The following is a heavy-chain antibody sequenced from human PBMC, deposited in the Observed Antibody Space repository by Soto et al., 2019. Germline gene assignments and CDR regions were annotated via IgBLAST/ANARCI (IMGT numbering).Heavy chain of an antibody. Sequence: EVQVLESGGGLVQPGGSLRLSCAASGFTFNSYAMTWVRQAPGKGLEWVSTISGSGGSTYYADSVKGRFTISRDNSKNTLYLQMNSLGDEDTAVYYCAKDLRRGGGSSWYGDDWGQGTLVTVSS. D-gene: IGHD6-13*01. J-gene: IGHJ4*02. CDR3: AKDLRRGGGSSWYGDD. V-gene: IGHV3-23*01. CDR1: GFTFNSYA. CDR2: ISGSGGST.